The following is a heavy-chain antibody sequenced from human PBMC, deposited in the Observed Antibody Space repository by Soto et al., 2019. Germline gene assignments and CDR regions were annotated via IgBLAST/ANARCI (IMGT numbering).Heavy chain of an antibody. Sequence: QVQLLQSGAEVKEPGSSVKVSCTASRGIFSSYTINWVRQAPGQGLEWLGWIMPVFGSASYAQNLQGRVTFTADGPTSTAYMELNCLRSAATAEYYCARVSNTVIVNTLYHAMEVWGQGTPVTISS. J-gene: IGHJ6*02. CDR3: ARVSNTVIVNTLYHAMEV. D-gene: IGHD5-18*01. CDR2: IMPVFGSA. V-gene: IGHV1-69*01. CDR1: RGIFSSYT.